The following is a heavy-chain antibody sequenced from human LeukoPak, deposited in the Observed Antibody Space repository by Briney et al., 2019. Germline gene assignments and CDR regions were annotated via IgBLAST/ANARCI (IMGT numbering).Heavy chain of an antibody. CDR2: INTDGSTT. J-gene: IGHJ4*02. CDR3: ARGRGGSCHY. Sequence: GGSLRLSCAASGFTFSNDWMHWVRQAPGKGLVWVSRINTDGSTTTYADSVKGRFTISRDNAKNTLYLQMNSLRVEDTAVYYCARGRGGSCHYWGQGTLVTVSS. V-gene: IGHV3-74*01. D-gene: IGHD1-26*01. CDR1: GFTFSNDW.